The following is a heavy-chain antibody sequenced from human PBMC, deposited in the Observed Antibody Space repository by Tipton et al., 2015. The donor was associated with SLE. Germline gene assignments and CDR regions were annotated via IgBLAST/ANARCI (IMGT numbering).Heavy chain of an antibody. CDR3: ARDIYYGMDV. V-gene: IGHV4-59*01. Sequence: LRLSCTLSGGSIRNYYWSWIRQSPGKGLEWIGSIYFSGSTNYNPSLRSRVSMSVDTSKKQFSLKLNSVTAADTAVYYCARDIYYGMDVWGQGTTVTVSS. CDR2: IYFSGST. CDR1: GGSIRNYY. J-gene: IGHJ6*02.